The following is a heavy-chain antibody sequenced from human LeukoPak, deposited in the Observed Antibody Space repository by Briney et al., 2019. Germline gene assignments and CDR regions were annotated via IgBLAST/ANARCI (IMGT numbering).Heavy chain of an antibody. Sequence: GGSLRLSCAASGFTFSDHYMDWVRQAPGKGLEWVGRTRNKANSYTTEYAASVKGRFTISRDDSKNSLYLQMNSLKTEDTAVYYCARGGFGYVWGSYRKGYYFDYWGRGTLVTVSS. J-gene: IGHJ4*02. CDR1: GFTFSDHY. CDR2: TRNKANSYTT. CDR3: ARGGFGYVWGSYRKGYYFDY. V-gene: IGHV3-72*01. D-gene: IGHD3-16*02.